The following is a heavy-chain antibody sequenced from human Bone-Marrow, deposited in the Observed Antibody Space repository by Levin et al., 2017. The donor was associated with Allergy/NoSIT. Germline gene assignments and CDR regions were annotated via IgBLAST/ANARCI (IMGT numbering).Heavy chain of an antibody. CDR1: GGSFSGYY. Sequence: SETLSLTCAVYGGSFSGYYWSWIRQPPGKGLEWIGEINHSGSTNYNPSLKSRVTISVDTSKNQFSLKLSSVTAADTAVYYCASRRYLYGDYPPYYYYYFGMDGWGQGTTVTVSS. D-gene: IGHD4-17*01. J-gene: IGHJ6*02. CDR3: ASRRYLYGDYPPYYYYYFGMDG. V-gene: IGHV4-34*01. CDR2: INHSGST.